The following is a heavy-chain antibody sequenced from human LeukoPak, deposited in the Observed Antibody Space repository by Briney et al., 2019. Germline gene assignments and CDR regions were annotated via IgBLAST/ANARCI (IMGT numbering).Heavy chain of an antibody. V-gene: IGHV3-30*03. D-gene: IGHD6-13*01. J-gene: IGHJ4*02. Sequence: GGSLRLSCAASGFTFSSYSMNWVRQAPGKGLEWVAVISYDGSNKYYADSVKGRFTISRDNSKNTLYLQMNSLRAEDTAVYYCASGQQLVWYFDYWGQGTLVTVSS. CDR2: ISYDGSNK. CDR3: ASGQQLVWYFDY. CDR1: GFTFSSYS.